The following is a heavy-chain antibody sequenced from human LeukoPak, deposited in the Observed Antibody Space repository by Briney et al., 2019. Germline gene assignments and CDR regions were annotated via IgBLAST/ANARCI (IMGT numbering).Heavy chain of an antibody. J-gene: IGHJ3*01. V-gene: IGHV4-59*08. Sequence: SETLSITSTIPGVSISTYYWTWIRQPPGKGLEWIAHIHYIGAIKYNPYLKSRVSMSVDPSKNQFALRLSSVTAADTAVYYCARYGSGAYALDVWGQGTMVTVSS. D-gene: IGHD3-10*01. CDR1: GVSISTYY. CDR2: IHYIGAI. CDR3: ARYGSGAYALDV.